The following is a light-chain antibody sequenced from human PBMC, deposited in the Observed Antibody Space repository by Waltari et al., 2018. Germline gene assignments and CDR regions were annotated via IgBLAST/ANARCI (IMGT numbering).Light chain of an antibody. Sequence: EIVLTQSPAILSFSLGERATLSCRASQSVGTYLAWYQQRPGQSPRLLIYDASNRATGIPARFTGSGSETDFTLTISSLQPEDFAVYYCQQRRNWPLTFGGGTRVQI. CDR3: QQRRNWPLT. CDR2: DAS. CDR1: QSVGTY. J-gene: IGKJ4*01. V-gene: IGKV3-11*01.